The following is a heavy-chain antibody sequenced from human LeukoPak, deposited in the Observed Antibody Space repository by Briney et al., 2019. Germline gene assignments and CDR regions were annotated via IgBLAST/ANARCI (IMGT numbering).Heavy chain of an antibody. CDR2: ISISGGST. V-gene: IGHV3-23*01. D-gene: IGHD3-3*01. CDR1: GFTFSSYA. CDR3: AKEVGITIFGVVILSFDY. J-gene: IGHJ4*02. Sequence: GGSLRLSCVASGFTFSSYAMSWVRQAPGKGLEWVSTISISGGSTYYADSVIGRFTISRDNSKNTLYLQMNSLRVEDTAVYYCAKEVGITIFGVVILSFDYWGQGTLVTVSS.